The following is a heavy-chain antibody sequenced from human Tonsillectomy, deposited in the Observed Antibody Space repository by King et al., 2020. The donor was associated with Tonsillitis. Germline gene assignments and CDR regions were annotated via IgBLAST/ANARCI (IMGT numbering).Heavy chain of an antibody. CDR3: ARRTDALGYWHFDL. J-gene: IGHJ2*01. CDR2: IYYSGSS. D-gene: IGHD3-16*01. V-gene: IGHV4-59*08. Sequence: HVQLQESGPGLVKPSETLSLTCTVSGGSISPYYWSWFRQPPGKGLEFIGYIYYSGSSNCNPSLESRVTISVDTSKNQFSLKLRSVTAADTAVYYCARRTDALGYWHFDLWGRGTLVTVSS. CDR1: GGSISPYY.